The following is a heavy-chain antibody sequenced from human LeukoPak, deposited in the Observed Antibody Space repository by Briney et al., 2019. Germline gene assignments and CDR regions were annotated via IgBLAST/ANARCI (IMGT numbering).Heavy chain of an antibody. Sequence: SQNLSLTCGISGDSVSSNSAAWNWIRQSPSRGLEWLRRIFFRSKWYNDYAVSVQGRISINPDTSKNQFSLQLNSVTPEDTAIYYCARGNYNALDYWGQGTLVTVSS. J-gene: IGHJ4*02. V-gene: IGHV6-1*01. CDR3: ARGNYNALDY. CDR2: IFFRSKWYN. CDR1: GDSVSSNSAA. D-gene: IGHD1-14*01.